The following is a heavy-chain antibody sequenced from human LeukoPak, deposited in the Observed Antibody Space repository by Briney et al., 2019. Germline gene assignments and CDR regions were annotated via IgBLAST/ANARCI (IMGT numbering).Heavy chain of an antibody. Sequence: ASVKVSCKASGYTFTSYGVSWVRQAPGQGLEWMGWISGYDGHTNYPQELQGRVTMTTDTSTSTAYMELRSLRSDDTAVYYCARGIHSGSSGPYYFDYWGQGTLVTVSS. CDR3: ARGIHSGSSGPYYFDY. CDR2: ISGYDGHT. J-gene: IGHJ4*02. CDR1: GYTFTSYG. D-gene: IGHD1-26*01. V-gene: IGHV1-18*01.